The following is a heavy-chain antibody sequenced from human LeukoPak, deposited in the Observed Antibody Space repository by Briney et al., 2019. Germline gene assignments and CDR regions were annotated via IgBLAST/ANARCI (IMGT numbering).Heavy chain of an antibody. Sequence: ASVKVSCKASGYTFTSYYMHWVRQAPGQGLEWMGRIIPILGIANYAQKFQGRVTITADKSTSTAYMELSSLRSEDTAVYYCASIGASSSWRRGAFDIWGQGTMVTVSS. D-gene: IGHD6-13*01. CDR1: GYTFTSYY. J-gene: IGHJ3*02. CDR3: ASIGASSSWRRGAFDI. CDR2: IIPILGIA. V-gene: IGHV1-69*02.